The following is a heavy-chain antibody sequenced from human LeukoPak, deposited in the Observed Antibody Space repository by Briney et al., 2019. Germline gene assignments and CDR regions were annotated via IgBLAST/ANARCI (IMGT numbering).Heavy chain of an antibody. Sequence: GGSLRLSCSASGFTFTTYGMNWVRQAPGKGLEWVSGIGGSGTRTYYADSVKGRFTISRDNSKNTLYLQMNSLRDEDTAVYYCAKDSHWTLFDDWGQGTLVTVSS. CDR2: IGGSGTRT. CDR1: GFTFTTYG. V-gene: IGHV3-23*01. J-gene: IGHJ4*02. CDR3: AKDSHWTLFDD. D-gene: IGHD3/OR15-3a*01.